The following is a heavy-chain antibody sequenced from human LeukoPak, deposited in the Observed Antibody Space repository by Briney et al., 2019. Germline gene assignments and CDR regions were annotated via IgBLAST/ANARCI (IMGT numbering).Heavy chain of an antibody. CDR3: AKDRYSGSSGGFDY. V-gene: IGHV3-23*01. J-gene: IGHJ4*02. D-gene: IGHD1-26*01. CDR1: GFPFSNYW. Sequence: GGSLRLSCATSGFPFSNYWMTWVRQAPGKGLEWVSAISGSGGSTYYADSVKGRFTISRDNSKNTLYLQMNSLRAEDTAVYYCAKDRYSGSSGGFDYWGQGTLVTVSS. CDR2: ISGSGGST.